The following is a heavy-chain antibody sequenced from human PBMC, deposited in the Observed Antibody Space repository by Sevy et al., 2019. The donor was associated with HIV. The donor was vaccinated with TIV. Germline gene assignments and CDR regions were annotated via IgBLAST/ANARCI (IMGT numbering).Heavy chain of an antibody. V-gene: IGHV4-61*02. CDR3: AGRIAVAAFDY. J-gene: IGHJ4*02. D-gene: IGHD6-19*01. CDR2: IYTSGST. Sequence: SETMSLTCTVSGGSFSSSSYYWNWIRQPAGRGLEWIGRIYTSGSTNYNPSLKSRVTMSVDTSKNQFSLKLSSVTAADTAVYYCAGRIAVAAFDYWGQGNLVTVSS. CDR1: GGSFSSSSYY.